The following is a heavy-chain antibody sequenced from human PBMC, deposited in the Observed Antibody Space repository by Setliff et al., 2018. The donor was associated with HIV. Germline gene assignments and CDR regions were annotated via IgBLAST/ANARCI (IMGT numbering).Heavy chain of an antibody. D-gene: IGHD1-26*01. V-gene: IGHV4-34*01. CDR3: ARGSRSLLVNKFRVTPAFDY. CDR1: GGSFRGHY. CDR2: ISHSGST. Sequence: PSDTLCLTCAVYGGSFRGHYWSWIRQTPGKGLEWIGDISHSGSTNYNPSLKSRVTISVDTSKNQFSLRLTSVTAADTAVYFCARGSRSLLVNKFRVTPAFDYWGQGTLVTVSS. J-gene: IGHJ4*01.